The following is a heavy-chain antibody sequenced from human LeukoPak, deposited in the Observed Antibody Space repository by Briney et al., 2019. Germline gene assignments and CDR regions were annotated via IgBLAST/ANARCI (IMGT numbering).Heavy chain of an antibody. Sequence: GATVKVSCKASGYTFTGYYMHWVRQAPGQGLEWMGWINPNTGETNSAQKFQGRVTKTRDTTINTAYMELTRLTSDDTAVYYCASYPRYSSTPPFDYWGQGTLVTVSS. CDR3: ASYPRYSSTPPFDY. V-gene: IGHV1-2*02. CDR2: INPNTGET. D-gene: IGHD2-2*01. CDR1: GYTFTGYY. J-gene: IGHJ4*02.